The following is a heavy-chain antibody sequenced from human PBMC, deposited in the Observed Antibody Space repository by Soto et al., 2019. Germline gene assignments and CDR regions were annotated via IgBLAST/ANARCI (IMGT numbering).Heavy chain of an antibody. V-gene: IGHV3-48*03. CDR3: ARADYYYYYGMDA. CDR1: GFTFSSYE. CDR2: ISSSGSTI. Sequence: GGSLRLSCAASGFTFSSYEMNWVRQAPGKGLEWVSYISSSGSTIYYADSVKDRFTISRDNAKNSLYLQMNSLRAEDTAVYYCARADYYYYYGMDAWGQGTTVTVSS. J-gene: IGHJ6*02.